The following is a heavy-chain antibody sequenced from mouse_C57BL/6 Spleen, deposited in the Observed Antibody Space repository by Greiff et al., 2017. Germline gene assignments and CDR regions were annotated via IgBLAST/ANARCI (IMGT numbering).Heavy chain of an antibody. V-gene: IGHV1-82*01. J-gene: IGHJ2*01. CDR1: GYAFSSSW. D-gene: IGHD3-2*02. CDR2: IYPGDGDT. CDR3: ARSDSSDFDY. Sequence: QVQLQQSGPELVKPGASVKISCKASGYAFSSSWMNWVKQRPGKGLEWIGRIYPGDGDTNYNGKFKGKATLTADKSSSTAYMQLSSLTSEDSAVYFCARSDSSDFDYWGQGTTLTVSS.